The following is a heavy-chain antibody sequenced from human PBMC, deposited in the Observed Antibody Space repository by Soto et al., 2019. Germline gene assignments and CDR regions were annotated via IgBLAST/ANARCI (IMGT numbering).Heavy chain of an antibody. CDR2: ISGSGDST. D-gene: IGHD1-26*01. CDR3: ARRGSESYYVF. V-gene: IGHV3-23*01. J-gene: IGHJ4*02. CDR1: GFTFSSYA. Sequence: EVQLLESGGGLVQPGGSLRLSCAASGFTFSSYAMRWVRQAPVKGLEWVSAISGSGDSTYYADSVKGRFTISRDNSKNMLYMEMNSLKAEDKAVYYCARRGSESYYVFWGQGTLVTVSS.